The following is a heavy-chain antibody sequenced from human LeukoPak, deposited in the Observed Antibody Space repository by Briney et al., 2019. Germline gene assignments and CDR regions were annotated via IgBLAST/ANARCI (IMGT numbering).Heavy chain of an antibody. CDR1: GFTFSNFV. CDR3: VKDLSGSSSFDQ. D-gene: IGHD1-26*01. J-gene: IGHJ4*02. Sequence: GGSLRLSCSASGFTFSNFVMHWVRQAPGKGLEYVAIINDNGYNTDYAGSVKGRFTVARDNSKNTLYLQMSSLRPEDTAVYYCVKDLSGSSSFDQWGQGTLVTVSS. CDR2: INDNGYNT. V-gene: IGHV3-64D*09.